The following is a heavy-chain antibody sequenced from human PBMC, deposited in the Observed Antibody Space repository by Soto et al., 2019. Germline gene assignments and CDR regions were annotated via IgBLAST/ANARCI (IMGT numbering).Heavy chain of an antibody. J-gene: IGHJ4*02. CDR3: AKDLLAYCGGDCYSPFDY. Sequence: QVQLVESGGGVVQPGRSLRLSCAASGFTFSSYGMHWVRQAPGKGLEWVAVISYDGSNKYYADSVKGRFTISRDNSKNTLYLQMNSLRAEDTAVYYCAKDLLAYCGGDCYSPFDYWGQGTLVTVSS. CDR1: GFTFSSYG. CDR2: ISYDGSNK. D-gene: IGHD2-21*02. V-gene: IGHV3-30*18.